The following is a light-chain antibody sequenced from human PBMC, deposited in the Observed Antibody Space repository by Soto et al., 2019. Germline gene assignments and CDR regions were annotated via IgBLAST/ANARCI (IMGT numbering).Light chain of an antibody. Sequence: DTQMTHSPSSLSASVGYIVTITFRASQNVRSYVNWYQQIPGKAPKLLIYETSTLHSGVPSTFSGDGYGTHFTLSISSLHPEDFATYYCQQTFSTPRTFGQGTKVDIK. V-gene: IGKV1-39*01. CDR2: ETS. CDR1: QNVRSY. CDR3: QQTFSTPRT. J-gene: IGKJ1*01.